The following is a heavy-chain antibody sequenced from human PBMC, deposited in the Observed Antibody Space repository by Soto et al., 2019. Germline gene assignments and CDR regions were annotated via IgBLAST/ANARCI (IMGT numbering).Heavy chain of an antibody. J-gene: IGHJ4*02. CDR3: ARVYFDSGAYYYDYFDY. D-gene: IGHD3-22*01. CDR2: IYHSGST. Sequence: SETLSLTCAVSGYSISSGYYWGWIRQPPGKGLEWIGSIYHSGSTYYNPSLKSRVTISVDTSKNQFSLKLSSVTAADTAVYYCARVYFDSGAYYYDYFDYWGQGTLVTVSS. V-gene: IGHV4-38-2*01. CDR1: GYSISSGYY.